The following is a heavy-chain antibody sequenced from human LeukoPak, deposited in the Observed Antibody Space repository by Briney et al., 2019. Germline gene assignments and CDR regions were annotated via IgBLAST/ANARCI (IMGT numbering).Heavy chain of an antibody. CDR3: ARAVYCSGGSCYEDFNYFDY. J-gene: IGHJ4*02. CDR1: GFTFSSYW. CDR2: IKQDGSEK. D-gene: IGHD2-15*01. Sequence: LPGGSLRLSCAASGFTFSSYWMSWVRQAPGKGLEWVANIKQDGSEKYYVDSVKGRFTISRDNAKNSLYLQMNSLRAEDTAVYYCARAVYCSGGSCYEDFNYFDYWGQGTLVTVSS. V-gene: IGHV3-7*01.